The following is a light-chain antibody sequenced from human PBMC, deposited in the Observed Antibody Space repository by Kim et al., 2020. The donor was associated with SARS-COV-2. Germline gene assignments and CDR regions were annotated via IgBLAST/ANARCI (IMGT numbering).Light chain of an antibody. V-gene: IGLV2-14*03. Sequence: GQSSTISCTGTSGDIGYKNYVSWYQHHPGKVPKLLIYDVSKRPSGLSSRFSGSKSGNMASLTISGLQTDDESHYYCSSYTNRDTWVFGGGTQLTVL. J-gene: IGLJ3*02. CDR1: SGDIGYKNY. CDR2: DVS. CDR3: SSYTNRDTWV.